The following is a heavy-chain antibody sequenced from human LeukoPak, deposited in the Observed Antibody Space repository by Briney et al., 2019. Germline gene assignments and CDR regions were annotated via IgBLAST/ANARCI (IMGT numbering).Heavy chain of an antibody. CDR1: GFTFDDHG. D-gene: IGHD3-3*01. V-gene: IGHV3-20*04. CDR3: ARESEIRFLEWLLVFDY. Sequence: GGSLRLSCAASGFTFDDHGMSWVRQAPGKGLEWVSGIKWDGGRTGYADSVKGRFTISRDNAKNSLYLQMNSLRAEDTAVYYCARESEIRFLEWLLVFDYWGQGTLVTVSS. J-gene: IGHJ4*02. CDR2: IKWDGGRT.